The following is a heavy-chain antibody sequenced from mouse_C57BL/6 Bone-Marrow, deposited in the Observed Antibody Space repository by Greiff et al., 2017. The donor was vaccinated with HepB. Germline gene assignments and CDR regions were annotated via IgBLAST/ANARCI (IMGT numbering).Heavy chain of an antibody. CDR1: GFTFSSYA. CDR3: TRDGGYDYDGEAMDY. CDR2: ISSGGDYI. V-gene: IGHV5-9-1*02. Sequence: EVHLVESGEGLVKPGGSLKLSCAASGFTFSSYAMSWVRQTPEKRLEWVAYISSGGDYIYYADTVKGRFTISRDNARNTLYLQMSSLKSEDTAMYYCTRDGGYDYDGEAMDYWGQGTSVTVSS. J-gene: IGHJ4*01. D-gene: IGHD2-4*01.